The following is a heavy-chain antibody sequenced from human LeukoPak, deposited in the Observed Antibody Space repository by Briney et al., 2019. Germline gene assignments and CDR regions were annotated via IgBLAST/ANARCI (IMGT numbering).Heavy chain of an antibody. CDR1: GFTFSTYS. J-gene: IGHJ4*02. CDR2: IRSKAYGGTT. Sequence: GGSLRLSCAASGFTFSTYSMHWFRQAPGKGLEWVGFIRSKAYGGTTEYAASVKGRFTISRDDSKSIAYLQMNSLKTEDTAVYYCTRVWTTGYWGQGTLVTVS. V-gene: IGHV3-49*03. D-gene: IGHD4-17*01. CDR3: TRVWTTGY.